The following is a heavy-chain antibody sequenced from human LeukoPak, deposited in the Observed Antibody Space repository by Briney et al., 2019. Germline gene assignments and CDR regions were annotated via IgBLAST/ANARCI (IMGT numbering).Heavy chain of an antibody. CDR3: AKVKGIAVWSPFSDY. CDR2: ISGSGGST. CDR1: GFTFSSYA. D-gene: IGHD6-19*01. Sequence: GGSLRLSCAASGFTFSSYAMSWVRQAPGKGLEWVSAISGSGGSTYYADSVKGRFTISRDNSKNMLYLQMNSLRAEDTAVYYCAKVKGIAVWSPFSDYWGQGTLVTVSS. J-gene: IGHJ4*02. V-gene: IGHV3-23*01.